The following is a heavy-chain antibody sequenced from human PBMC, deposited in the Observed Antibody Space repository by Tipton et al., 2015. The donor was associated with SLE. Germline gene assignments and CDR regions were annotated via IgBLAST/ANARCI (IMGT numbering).Heavy chain of an antibody. D-gene: IGHD3-16*01. V-gene: IGHV3-48*03. Sequence: SLRLSCAASGFTFSSYEMNWVRQAPGKGLEWVSYISSSGSTIYYADSVKGRFTISRDNAKNSLYLQMNSLRAEDTAVYYCARGGKEGIHRGDDAFDIWGQGTMVTVSS. J-gene: IGHJ3*02. CDR2: ISSSGSTI. CDR3: ARGGKEGIHRGDDAFDI. CDR1: GFTFSSYE.